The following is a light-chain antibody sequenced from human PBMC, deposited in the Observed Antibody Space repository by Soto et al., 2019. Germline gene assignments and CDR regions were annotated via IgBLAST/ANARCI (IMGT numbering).Light chain of an antibody. CDR3: CSYAGSNTRDV. CDR2: EVS. Sequence: QSVLTQPPSASGSPGQSVTISCTGTSSDVGGYNYVSWYQHHPGKAPKVIIYEVSERPSGVPDRFSGSKSGNTASLTVSGIQADDEADYYCCSYAGSNTRDVFGTGTKVTVL. V-gene: IGLV2-8*01. J-gene: IGLJ1*01. CDR1: SSDVGGYNY.